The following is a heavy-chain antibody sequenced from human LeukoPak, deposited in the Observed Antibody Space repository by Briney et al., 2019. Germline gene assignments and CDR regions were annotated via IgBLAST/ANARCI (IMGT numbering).Heavy chain of an antibody. Sequence: PGGSLRLSCAASGFTFSSYSMNWVRQAPGKGLEWVSSISSSSSYIYYADSVKGRFTISRDNAKNSLYLQMNSLRAEDTAAYYCARDLLGYCSGGSCYSGSSFDYWGQGTLVTVSS. CDR1: GFTFSSYS. D-gene: IGHD2-15*01. CDR2: ISSSSSYI. CDR3: ARDLLGYCSGGSCYSGSSFDY. V-gene: IGHV3-21*01. J-gene: IGHJ4*02.